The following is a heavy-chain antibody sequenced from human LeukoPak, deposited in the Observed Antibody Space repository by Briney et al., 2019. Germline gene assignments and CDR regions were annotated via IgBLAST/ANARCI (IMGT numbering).Heavy chain of an antibody. Sequence: GGSLRLSCAASGFTFDDYGMHWVRQAPGKGLEWVSLITWDGDSTYYADSVKGRFTISRDNSKNTLYLQMNSLRAEDTAVYYCAKEYGYTYGEFDYWGQGTLVTVSS. CDR1: GFTFDDYG. CDR2: ITWDGDST. D-gene: IGHD5-18*01. V-gene: IGHV3-43D*03. J-gene: IGHJ4*02. CDR3: AKEYGYTYGEFDY.